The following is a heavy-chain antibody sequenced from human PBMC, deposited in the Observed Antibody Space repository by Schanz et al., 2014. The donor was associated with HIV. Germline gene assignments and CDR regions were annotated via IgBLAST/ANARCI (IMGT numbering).Heavy chain of an antibody. J-gene: IGHJ6*02. CDR3: AKDRNWYDDRYRGKGNYYYYYGMDV. Sequence: QVQLVESGGGVVQPGKSLRLSCAASGFSFSNYGMHWVRQAPGKGLEWVAVISYDGSNKHYADSVKGRFTISRDNSKSTLYLQVKRLRPEDGAVYFCAKDRNWYDDRYRGKGNYYYYYGMDVWGQGTTVTVSS. D-gene: IGHD3-16*01. V-gene: IGHV3-30*18. CDR2: ISYDGSNK. CDR1: GFSFSNYG.